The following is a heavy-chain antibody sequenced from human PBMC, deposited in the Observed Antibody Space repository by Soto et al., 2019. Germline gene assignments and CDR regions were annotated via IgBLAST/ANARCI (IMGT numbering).Heavy chain of an antibody. CDR1: GFSLTANGVG. Sequence: QITLKESGPTLVKPTQTLTLTCTFSGFSLTANGVGVGWIRQPPGKALEWLALIYWDDNTRYSPSLESRLTIPKDTSKTQVVLTLTNMDPVDTGTYFCAHSSDFGSGSEYFDYWGQGTLVAVSS. CDR2: IYWDDNT. CDR3: AHSSDFGSGSEYFDY. V-gene: IGHV2-5*02. D-gene: IGHD3-10*01. J-gene: IGHJ4*01.